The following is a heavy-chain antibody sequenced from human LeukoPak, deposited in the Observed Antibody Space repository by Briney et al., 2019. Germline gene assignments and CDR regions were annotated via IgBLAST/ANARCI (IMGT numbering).Heavy chain of an antibody. V-gene: IGHV4-39*07. D-gene: IGHD4-17*01. J-gene: IGHJ4*02. CDR2: FDYSGST. CDR1: GGSISSRPYY. Sequence: SETLSLTCTVSGGSISSRPYYWGWICQPPGKGLEWLGSFDYSGSTYYKPSLKSRVTISVDTSKNQFSLKLSSVTAADTAVYYCARDPPTVTDYWGQGTLVTVSS. CDR3: ARDPPTVTDY.